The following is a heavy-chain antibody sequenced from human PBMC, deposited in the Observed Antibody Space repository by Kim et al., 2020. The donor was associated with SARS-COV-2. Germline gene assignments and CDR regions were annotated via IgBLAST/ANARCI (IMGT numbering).Heavy chain of an antibody. CDR3: ARVDTSGYGLFDY. CDR1: GGSISSYY. V-gene: IGHV4-59*01. CDR2: IYYSGST. Sequence: SETLSLTCTVSGGSISSYYWSWIRQPPGKGLEWIGYIYYSGSTNYNPSLKSRVTVSVDTSKNQFSLKLSSVTAADTAVYYCARVDTSGYGLFDYWGQGTLFTVSS. J-gene: IGHJ4*02. D-gene: IGHD5-12*01.